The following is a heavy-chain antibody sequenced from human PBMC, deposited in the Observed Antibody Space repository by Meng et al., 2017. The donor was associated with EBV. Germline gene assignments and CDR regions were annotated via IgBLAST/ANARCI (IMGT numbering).Heavy chain of an antibody. CDR2: VHYTGST. J-gene: IGHJ5*02. D-gene: IGHD6-19*01. CDR1: GDSISSFYY. V-gene: IGHV4-39*01. Sequence: QLQLRESGPGQVEPSETLSLTCTVSGDSISSFYYWGWIRQPPGRGLEWIGSVHYTGSTYYSPSLKSRVTVSVDTSKTQFSLRLTSVTAADTAVYYCARPFPSWQSPRLDPFGAWGQGTLVTVSS. CDR3: ARPFPSWQSPRLDPFGA.